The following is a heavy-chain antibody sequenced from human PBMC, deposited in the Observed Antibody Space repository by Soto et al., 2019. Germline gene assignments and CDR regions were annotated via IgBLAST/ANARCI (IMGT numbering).Heavy chain of an antibody. D-gene: IGHD6-19*01. J-gene: IGHJ2*01. Sequence: QVQLVQSGAEVKKPESSVKVSCKASGGTFSRYAISWVRQAPGQGLEWMGGITPMIGTANYAQKFQGRVTITADESTSTVHMELRRLRSEDTAVYYCAQTLGSAVAGPGRFDLWGRGTLVIVSS. CDR3: AQTLGSAVAGPGRFDL. CDR1: GGTFSRYA. V-gene: IGHV1-69*12. CDR2: ITPMIGTA.